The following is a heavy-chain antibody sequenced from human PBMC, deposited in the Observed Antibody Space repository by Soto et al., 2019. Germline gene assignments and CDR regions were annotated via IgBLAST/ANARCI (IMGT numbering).Heavy chain of an antibody. CDR1: GGTFSSYA. CDR3: ARDRGWLRFHGPTYFDF. D-gene: IGHD5-12*01. Sequence: QVQLVQSGAEVKKPGSSVKVSCKASGGTFSSYAISWVRQAPGQGLEWMGGILPIFGTANYAQKFQGRVTITADESTSTAYMELSSLGSEDTAVFYCARDRGWLRFHGPTYFDFGGQGTLVTVSS. J-gene: IGHJ4*02. CDR2: ILPIFGTA. V-gene: IGHV1-69*12.